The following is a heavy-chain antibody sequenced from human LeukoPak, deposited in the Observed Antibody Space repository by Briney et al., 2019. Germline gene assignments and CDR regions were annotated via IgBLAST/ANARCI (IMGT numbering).Heavy chain of an antibody. CDR2: LYSSGST. J-gene: IGHJ3*01. CDR1: GDSINNFY. Sequence: SETLSLTCSVFGDSINNFYWSWIRQSPGKGVEWIGFLYSSGSTNYNLSLKSRVTISGDTSKNQFSLRLSSVTAADTALYFCARARSYYDSSGYYGYVFDVWGPGTMVTVSS. CDR3: ARARSYYDSSGYYGYVFDV. D-gene: IGHD3-22*01. V-gene: IGHV4-59*01.